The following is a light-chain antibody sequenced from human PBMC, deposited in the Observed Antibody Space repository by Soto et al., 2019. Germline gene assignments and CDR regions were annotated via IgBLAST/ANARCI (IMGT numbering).Light chain of an antibody. J-gene: IGKJ5*01. CDR3: QHARSFPIT. CDR1: QGVSSY. V-gene: IGKV3D-11*01. CDR2: DAS. Sequence: EIVLTQSPATLSLSPGERATLSCRASQGVSSYLAWYQQKPGQAPRLLIYDASNRATGIPARFSGSGPGTDFTLTISSLQPEDFATYSCQHARSFPITFGQGTRLEIK.